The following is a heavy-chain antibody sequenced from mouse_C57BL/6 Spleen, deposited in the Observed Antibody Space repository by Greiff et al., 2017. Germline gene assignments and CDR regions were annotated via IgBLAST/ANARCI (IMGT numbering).Heavy chain of an antibody. J-gene: IGHJ2*01. V-gene: IGHV1-50*01. CDR3: ARDGYNDY. Sequence: VQLQQPGAELVKPGASVKLSCKASGYTFTSYWMPWVKQRPGQGLEWIGEIDPSDSYTNYNQKFKGKATLTVDTSSSTAYMQLSILTSEDYEVYSCARDGYNDYWGQGTTVTVSS. D-gene: IGHD2-3*01. CDR2: IDPSDSYT. CDR1: GYTFTSYW.